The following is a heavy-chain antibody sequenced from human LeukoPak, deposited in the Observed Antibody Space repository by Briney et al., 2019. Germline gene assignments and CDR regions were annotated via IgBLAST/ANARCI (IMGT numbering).Heavy chain of an antibody. V-gene: IGHV3-30-3*01. J-gene: IGHJ4*02. CDR1: GFTFSSYA. CDR2: ISYDGSNK. CDR3: ARHDWDY. D-gene: IGHD3-9*01. Sequence: GGSLRLSCAASGFTFSSYAMHWVRQAPGKGTKWVAVISYDGSNKYYADSVNGRFTISKDNSKHTLYLQMNSLRAEDAAVYYCARHDWDYWGQGTLVTVSS.